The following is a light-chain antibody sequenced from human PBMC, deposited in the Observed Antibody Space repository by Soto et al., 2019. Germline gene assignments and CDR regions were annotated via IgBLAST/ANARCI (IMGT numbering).Light chain of an antibody. CDR1: QSVRGN. V-gene: IGKV3-15*01. CDR2: GAS. J-gene: IGKJ2*01. Sequence: EIVLTQSPGTLSLSPGERATLSCRASQSVRGNSLAWYQQRSGQAPRLLIYGASTRATGIPARFSGSGSGTEFTLTISSLQSEDFAVYYCQQYNNWPPYTFGQGTKVDIK. CDR3: QQYNNWPPYT.